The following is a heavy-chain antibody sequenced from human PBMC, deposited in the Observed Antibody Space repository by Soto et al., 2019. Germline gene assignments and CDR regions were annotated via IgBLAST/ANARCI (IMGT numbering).Heavy chain of an antibody. V-gene: IGHV3-30*18. J-gene: IGHJ4*02. CDR1: GFTFSSYG. CDR2: ISYDGSNK. CDR3: AKERGSVYFDY. Sequence: QVQLVESGGGVVQPGRSLRLSCAASGFTFSSYGMHWVRQAPGKGLEWVAVISYDGSNKYYADSVKGRFTISRDNSKNTLYLQMNSLRAEDTAVYYCAKERGSVYFDYWGQGTLVTVSS. D-gene: IGHD3-22*01.